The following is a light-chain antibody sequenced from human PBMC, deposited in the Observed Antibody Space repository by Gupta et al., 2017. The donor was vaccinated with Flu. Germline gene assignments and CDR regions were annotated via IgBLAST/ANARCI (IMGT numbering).Light chain of an antibody. J-gene: IGLJ2*01. V-gene: IGLV2-8*01. CDR2: EVT. CDR3: KSYTGSANLV. CDR1: SGDIGAYNY. Sequence: PLTQPPSASGSPGQSVTISCAVTSGDIGAYNYVSWYQQHPANDPKLIIYEVTKRPAGVPDRVSGSKSATTASITVSGLQAEDEAYYYCKSYTGSANLVFGGGTKLTVL.